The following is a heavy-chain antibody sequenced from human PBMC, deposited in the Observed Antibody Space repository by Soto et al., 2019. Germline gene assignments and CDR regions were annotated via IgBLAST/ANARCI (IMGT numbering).Heavy chain of an antibody. Sequence: KPSETLSLTCTVSGGSISSYYWSWIRQPPGKGLEWIGYIYYSGSTNYNPSLKSRVTISVDTSKNQFSLKLSAVTAADTAVYYCARAPYYYDSSGSFDYWGQGTLVTVSS. J-gene: IGHJ4*02. V-gene: IGHV4-59*01. CDR1: GGSISSYY. D-gene: IGHD3-22*01. CDR3: ARAPYYYDSSGSFDY. CDR2: IYYSGST.